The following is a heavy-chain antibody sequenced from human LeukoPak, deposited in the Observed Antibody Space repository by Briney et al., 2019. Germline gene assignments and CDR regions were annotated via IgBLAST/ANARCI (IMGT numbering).Heavy chain of an antibody. V-gene: IGHV3-30-3*01. D-gene: IGHD3-22*01. CDR2: ISYDGSNK. CDR3: ARAENSGYLDY. J-gene: IGHJ4*02. CDR1: GFTFSSYA. Sequence: GGSLRLSCAASGFTFSSYAMHWVRQAPGKGLEWVAVISYDGSNKYYADSVKGRFTISRGNSKNTLYLQMNSLRAEDTAVYYCARAENSGYLDYWGQGTLVTVSS.